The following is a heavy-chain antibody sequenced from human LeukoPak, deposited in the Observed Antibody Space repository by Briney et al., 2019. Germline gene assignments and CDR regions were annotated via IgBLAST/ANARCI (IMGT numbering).Heavy chain of an antibody. V-gene: IGHV3-23*01. CDR2: ISASGGTT. CDR3: AKAACPSISCYRNLEY. CDR1: GFTFSRYA. Sequence: GGSLRLSCAASGFTFSRYAMSWVRQASGKGLEWVSGISASGGTTYYADAVKGRFTISRDNSKDTLYMQMNSLRGEDTAVYYCAKAACPSISCYRNLEYWGQGTLVTVSS. J-gene: IGHJ4*02. D-gene: IGHD6-13*01.